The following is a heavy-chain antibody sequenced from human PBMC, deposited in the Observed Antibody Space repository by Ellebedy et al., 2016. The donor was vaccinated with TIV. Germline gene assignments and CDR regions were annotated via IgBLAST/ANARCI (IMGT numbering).Heavy chain of an antibody. J-gene: IGHJ6*02. V-gene: IGHV3-30*03. CDR3: ARDLRFNDFSSAYSDRYYGMDV. CDR2: ISYDGSYK. D-gene: IGHD3-3*01. Sequence: GESLKISCEASGVTFNGHAMHWVRQAPGKGLEWVATISYDGSYKFYAESVKGRCTISRGMNTVFLQMSSLRAEDTALYFCARDLRFNDFSSAYSDRYYGMDVWGQGTTVIVSS. CDR1: GVTFNGHA.